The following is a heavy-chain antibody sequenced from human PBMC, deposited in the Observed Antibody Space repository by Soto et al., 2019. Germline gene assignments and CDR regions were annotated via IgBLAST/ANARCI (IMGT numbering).Heavy chain of an antibody. CDR1: GYTFTSYG. CDR3: ARDTWIQLWFTGSNNWFDP. D-gene: IGHD5-18*01. Sequence: ASVKVSCKASGYTFTSYGIICVRQAPGQRLEWMGWISAYNGNTNYAQKLQGRVTMTTDTSTSTAYMELRSLRSDDTAVYYCARDTWIQLWFTGSNNWFDPWGQGTLVTVSS. V-gene: IGHV1-18*01. J-gene: IGHJ5*02. CDR2: ISAYNGNT.